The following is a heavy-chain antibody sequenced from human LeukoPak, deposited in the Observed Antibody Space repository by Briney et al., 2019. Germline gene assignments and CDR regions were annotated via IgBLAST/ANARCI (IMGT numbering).Heavy chain of an antibody. CDR3: ARDLYSSYYYDSSGYYYFDY. Sequence: GGSLRLSCAASGFTFSSYSMNWVRQAPGKGLEWVSSISSSSSYVYYADSVKGRFTISRDNAKNSLYLQMNSLRAEDTAVYYCARDLYSSYYYDSSGYYYFDYWGQGTLVTVPS. CDR1: GFTFSSYS. D-gene: IGHD3-22*01. CDR2: ISSSSSYV. V-gene: IGHV3-21*01. J-gene: IGHJ4*02.